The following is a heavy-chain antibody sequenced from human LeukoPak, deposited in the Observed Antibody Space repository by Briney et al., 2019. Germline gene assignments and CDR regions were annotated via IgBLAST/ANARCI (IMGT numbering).Heavy chain of an antibody. D-gene: IGHD3-22*01. CDR3: ASKNRHYYDSSGYRY. CDR2: IDHSGST. Sequence: PSETLSLTCAVYGGAFSEYYWSWVRQPPGKGLGWIGEIDHSGSTNYNPSLKSRVTISVDTSKNHFSLKLSSVTAADTAVYYCASKNRHYYDSSGYRYWGQGTLVTVSS. J-gene: IGHJ4*02. CDR1: GGAFSEYY. V-gene: IGHV4-34*01.